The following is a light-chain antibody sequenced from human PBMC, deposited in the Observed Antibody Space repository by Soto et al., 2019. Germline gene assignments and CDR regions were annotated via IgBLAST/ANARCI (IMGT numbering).Light chain of an antibody. CDR3: QHYGRSQIT. CDR2: GAS. Sequence: EIVHTQYPGTLSLSQGERATLSCRASQSVNSRLAWYQHKPGQAPRLLISGASSRATGIPDRFSGSGSATDFTLTISRLEPEDFAMYYCQHYGRSQITFGQGTRLEI. J-gene: IGKJ5*01. V-gene: IGKV3-20*01. CDR1: QSVNSR.